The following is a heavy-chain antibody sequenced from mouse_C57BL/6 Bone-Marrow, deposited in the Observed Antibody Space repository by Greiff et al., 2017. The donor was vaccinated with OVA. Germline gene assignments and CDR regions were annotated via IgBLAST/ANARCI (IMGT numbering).Heavy chain of an antibody. D-gene: IGHD1-1*01. Sequence: EVQLQQSGPELVKPGASVKISCKASGYSFTGYYMKWVKQSPEKSLEWIGEINPSTGGTTYNQKFKAKATLTVDKSSSTAYMQLKSLTSEDSAVYYCARDYGSSTGMAYWGQGTLVTVSA. CDR1: GYSFTGYY. V-gene: IGHV1-42*01. J-gene: IGHJ3*01. CDR3: ARDYGSSTGMAY. CDR2: INPSTGGT.